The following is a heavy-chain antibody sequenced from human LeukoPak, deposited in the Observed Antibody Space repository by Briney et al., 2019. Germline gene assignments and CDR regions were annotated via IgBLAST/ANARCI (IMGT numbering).Heavy chain of an antibody. CDR3: ARQGLHREQGPNDY. CDR2: IYPGDSET. D-gene: IGHD1-26*01. Sequence: GESLKISCKGSGYTFTDYWIGWVRQVPRKGLEWMGIIYPGDSETRYRPSFQGQVTISADKSINTAYLKWSSLKASDSAMYYCARQGLHREQGPNDYWGQGTLVTVSS. V-gene: IGHV5-51*01. CDR1: GYTFTDYW. J-gene: IGHJ4*02.